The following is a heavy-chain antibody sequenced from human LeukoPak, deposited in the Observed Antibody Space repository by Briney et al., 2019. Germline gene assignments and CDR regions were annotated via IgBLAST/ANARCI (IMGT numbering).Heavy chain of an antibody. J-gene: IGHJ1*01. V-gene: IGHV3-21*06. Sequence: PGGSLRLSCAASGFTFSDYSMNRVRQAPGKGLEWVSSISRSSRHVYYAGSVKGRFTISRDDGKNSLYLQMNSLRAEDTAVYYCVRDLMGMGATTAYLHHWGQGTLVTVSS. D-gene: IGHD1-26*01. CDR1: GFTFSDYS. CDR3: VRDLMGMGATTAYLHH. CDR2: ISRSSRHV.